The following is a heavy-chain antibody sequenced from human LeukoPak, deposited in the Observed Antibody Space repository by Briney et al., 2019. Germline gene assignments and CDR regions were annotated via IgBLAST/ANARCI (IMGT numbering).Heavy chain of an antibody. V-gene: IGHV1-3*01. D-gene: IGHD2-21*02. CDR2: INAGNGNT. CDR1: GYTFTSYA. Sequence: ASVKVSCKASGYTFTSYAMHWVRQAPGHRLEWMGWINAGNGNTKYSQKFQGRVTITRDTSATTAYMELSSLRSEDTAVYYCARRNRGGDCHGGNWYFDLWGRGTLVTVSS. CDR3: ARRNRGGDCHGGNWYFDL. J-gene: IGHJ2*01.